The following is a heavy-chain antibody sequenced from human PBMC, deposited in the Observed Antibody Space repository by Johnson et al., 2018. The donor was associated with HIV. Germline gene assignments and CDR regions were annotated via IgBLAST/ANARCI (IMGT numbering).Heavy chain of an antibody. D-gene: IGHD3-9*01. J-gene: IGHJ3*02. CDR3: ARDPDWSAFDM. CDR1: GFTFSSYW. Sequence: VQLVESGGGLVQPGGSLRLSCAASGFTFSSYWMSWVRQAPGKGLEWVANIKQDGSKKYYVDSVKGRFTISRDNAKNSLYLQMDSLRVDDTAVYYCARDPDWSAFDMWGQGTMVTVSS. CDR2: IKQDGSKK. V-gene: IGHV3-7*05.